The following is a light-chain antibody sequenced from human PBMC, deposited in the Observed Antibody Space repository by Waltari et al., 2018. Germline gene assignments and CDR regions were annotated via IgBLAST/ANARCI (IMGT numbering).Light chain of an antibody. CDR1: HDITNY. CDR2: DAS. V-gene: IGKV1-33*01. Sequence: DIQMTQSPSSLSPSVGDRVTITCQASHDITNYLNWYQHKPGKAPQPLIYDASTLQTGVSSRFSGGGSGTHFTFTISSLQPEDIATYYCQQYDNLPSFGQGTRLEIK. CDR3: QQYDNLPS. J-gene: IGKJ5*01.